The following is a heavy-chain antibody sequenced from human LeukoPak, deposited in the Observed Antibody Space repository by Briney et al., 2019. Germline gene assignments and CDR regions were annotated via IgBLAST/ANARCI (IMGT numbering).Heavy chain of an antibody. J-gene: IGHJ4*02. CDR1: GGSISSYY. D-gene: IGHD4-17*01. CDR3: AREDDYGDPGVFDY. Sequence: PSETLSLTCTVSGGSISSYYWSWIRQPPGKGLEWIGYIYYSGSTNYNPSLKSRVTISVDTSKNQFSLKLSSVTAADTAVYYCAREDDYGDPGVFDYWGQGTLVTVSS. CDR2: IYYSGST. V-gene: IGHV4-59*01.